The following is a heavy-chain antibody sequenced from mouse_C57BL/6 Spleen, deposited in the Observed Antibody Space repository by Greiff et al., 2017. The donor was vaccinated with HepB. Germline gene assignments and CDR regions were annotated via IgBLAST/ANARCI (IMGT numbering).Heavy chain of an antibody. CDR2: ISDGGSYT. V-gene: IGHV5-4*03. CDR3: ARGPFYGSSYSYAMDY. D-gene: IGHD1-1*01. J-gene: IGHJ4*01. CDR1: GFTFSSYA. Sequence: EVKLVESGGGLVKPGGSLKLSCAASGFTFSSYAMSWVRQTPEKRLEWVATISDGGSYTYYPDNVKSRFTISRDNAKNNLYLQMSHLKSEDTAMYYCARGPFYGSSYSYAMDYWGQGTSVTVSS.